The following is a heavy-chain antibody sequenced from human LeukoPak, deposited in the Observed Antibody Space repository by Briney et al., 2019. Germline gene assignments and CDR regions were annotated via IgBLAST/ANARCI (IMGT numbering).Heavy chain of an antibody. Sequence: SETLSLTCTVSGGSISSYYWSWIRQPPGKGLEWIGYIYYSGSTNYNPSLKSRVTISVDTSKNQFSLKLSSVTAADTAVSYCARIEVPDYGGNSAAFDIWSQGTMATVSS. D-gene: IGHD4-23*01. CDR1: GGSISSYY. V-gene: IGHV4-59*01. J-gene: IGHJ3*02. CDR2: IYYSGST. CDR3: ARIEVPDYGGNSAAFDI.